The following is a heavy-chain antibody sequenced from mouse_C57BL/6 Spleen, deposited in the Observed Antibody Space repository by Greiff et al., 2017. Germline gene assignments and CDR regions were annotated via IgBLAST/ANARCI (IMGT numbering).Heavy chain of an antibody. V-gene: IGHV1-26*01. CDR3: ARDGYYVGFAY. Sequence: VQLQQSGPELVKPGASVKISCKASGYTFTDYYMNWVKQSHGKSLEWIGDINPNNGGTSYNQKFKGKDTLTVDKSSSTAYMELRSLTSEDSAVYYCARDGYYVGFAYWGQGTLVTVSA. CDR2: INPNNGGT. D-gene: IGHD2-3*01. CDR1: GYTFTDYY. J-gene: IGHJ3*01.